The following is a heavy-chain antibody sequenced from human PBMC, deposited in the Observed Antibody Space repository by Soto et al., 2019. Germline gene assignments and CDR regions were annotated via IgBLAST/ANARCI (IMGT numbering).Heavy chain of an antibody. V-gene: IGHV3-23*01. D-gene: IGHD3-22*01. Sequence: GGSLRLSCAASGFTFSSYAMSWVRQAPGKGLEWVSAISGSGGSTYYADSVKGRLTISRDNSKNTLYLQMNSLRAEDTAVYYCAAANYYDSSGYFVGGAFYIWGQGTMVTVSS. CDR1: GFTFSSYA. CDR2: ISGSGGST. CDR3: AAANYYDSSGYFVGGAFYI. J-gene: IGHJ3*02.